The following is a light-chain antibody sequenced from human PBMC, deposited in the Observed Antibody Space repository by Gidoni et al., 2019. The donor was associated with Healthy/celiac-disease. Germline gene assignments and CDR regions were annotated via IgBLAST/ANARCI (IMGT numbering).Light chain of an antibody. CDR2: EVR. CDR1: SSDVGGYNY. CDR3: SSYTSSSTLVV. Sequence: QSALTQPASVSGSPGQSITISCTGTSSDVGGYNYVSWYQQHPGKATKLMIYEVRNRPSGVPDRFAGSKSGNTASLTISGLQAEDEADYYCSSYTSSSTLVVFGGGTKLTVL. J-gene: IGLJ2*01. V-gene: IGLV2-14*01.